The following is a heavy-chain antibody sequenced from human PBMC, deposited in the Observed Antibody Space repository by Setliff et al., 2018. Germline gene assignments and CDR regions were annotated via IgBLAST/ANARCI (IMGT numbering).Heavy chain of an antibody. D-gene: IGHD1-26*01. CDR3: ASQMGTSETYPK. CDR2: INTNTGSP. V-gene: IGHV7-4-1*02. CDR1: GYTFTDFA. J-gene: IGHJ4*02. Sequence: ASVKVSCKTSGYTFTDFAMNWVRQAPGQGLEWMGWINTNTGSPTYAPGFTGRFVFSLDTSVNTAHLQISSLKAEDTAVYYCASQMGTSETYPKWGQGTPVTVSS.